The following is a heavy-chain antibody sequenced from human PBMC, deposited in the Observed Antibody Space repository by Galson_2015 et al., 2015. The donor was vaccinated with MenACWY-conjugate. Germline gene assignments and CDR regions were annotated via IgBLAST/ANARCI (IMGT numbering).Heavy chain of an antibody. CDR1: GFTFNNYW. J-gene: IGHJ4*02. CDR2: IKEDGSDK. V-gene: IGHV3-7*03. CDR3: ARDRGFCSGSTCSAVYDS. D-gene: IGHD2-2*01. Sequence: SLRLSCAASGFTFNNYWMNWVRQAPGKGLEWVASIKEDGSDKYYVDSVKGRFTISRDNAQNSLYLQMNSLRADDTAVYYCARDRGFCSGSTCSAVYDSWGQGTLVTVSS.